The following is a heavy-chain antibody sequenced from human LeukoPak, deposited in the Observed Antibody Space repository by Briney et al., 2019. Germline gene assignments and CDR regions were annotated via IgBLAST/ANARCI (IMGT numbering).Heavy chain of an antibody. J-gene: IGHJ4*02. D-gene: IGHD3-3*01. CDR3: ARDRVYYDFWSGYYSPYFDY. CDR1: GGTFSSYT. V-gene: IGHV1-69*04. Sequence: SVKVSCKASGGTFSSYTISWVRQAPGQGLEWMGRIIPILGIANYAQKFQGRVTITADKSTSTAYMELSSLRSEDTAVYYCARDRVYYDFWSGYYSPYFDYWGQGTLVTVSS. CDR2: IIPILGIA.